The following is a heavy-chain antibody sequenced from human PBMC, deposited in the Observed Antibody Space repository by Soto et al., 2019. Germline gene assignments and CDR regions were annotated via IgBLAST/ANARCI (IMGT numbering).Heavy chain of an antibody. V-gene: IGHV4-34*02. J-gene: IGHJ5*02. CDR2: IIHSGST. Sequence: QVQLQQWGAGLLKPSETLSLTCAVYGGSFSTYYWSWIRQPPGKGLEWIGEIIHSGSTNYNPSLKSRVTISVDTSKNQCSLKLSSVTAADTAIYYCAKSGRQQLVRSNWFDLWGQRTLVTVSS. D-gene: IGHD6-13*01. CDR3: AKSGRQQLVRSNWFDL. CDR1: GGSFSTYY.